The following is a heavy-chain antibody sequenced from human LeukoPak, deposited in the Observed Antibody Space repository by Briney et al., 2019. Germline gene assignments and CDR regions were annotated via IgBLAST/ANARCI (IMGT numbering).Heavy chain of an antibody. CDR2: INPNSGGT. CDR1: GYTFTGYY. CDR3: ARDRTVDRRGNWFDP. Sequence: ASVKVSCKASGYTFTGYYMHWVRQAPGQGLEWMGWINPNSGGTNYAQKFQGRVTMTRDTSISTAYMELSRLRSDDTAVYYCARDRTVDRRGNWFDPWGQGTLVTVSS. D-gene: IGHD4-23*01. J-gene: IGHJ5*02. V-gene: IGHV1-2*02.